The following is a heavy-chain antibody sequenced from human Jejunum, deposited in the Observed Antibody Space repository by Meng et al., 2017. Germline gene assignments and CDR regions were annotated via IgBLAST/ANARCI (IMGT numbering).Heavy chain of an antibody. Sequence: QLQGSGPGLVQPSGTLSLTCGVPRGSISSSNRWSWVRQSPGKGLEWIGEMYHGGDTNYNPSLETRVTISTDTSRNEFSLKLRSVTAADTAVYYCARDWGCRDGYCFSGLLEFWGQGILVTVSS. V-gene: IGHV4-4*02. D-gene: IGHD2-21*02. CDR2: MYHGGDT. CDR3: ARDWGCRDGYCFSGLLEF. CDR1: RGSISSSNR. J-gene: IGHJ4*02.